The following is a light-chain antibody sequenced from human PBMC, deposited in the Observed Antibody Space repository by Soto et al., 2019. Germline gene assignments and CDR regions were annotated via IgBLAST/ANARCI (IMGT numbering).Light chain of an antibody. CDR2: TNN. CDR1: SSNIGTET. Sequence: QSVLTQPPSASGTPGQTVTISCSGSSSNIGTETVNWYQQLPGAAPQLLIYTNNQRPSGVPDRFSGSKSGTSASLAISGLHSADEADYYCSAWDDSLNGWVFGAGTKLTLL. CDR3: SAWDDSLNGWV. V-gene: IGLV1-44*01. J-gene: IGLJ3*02.